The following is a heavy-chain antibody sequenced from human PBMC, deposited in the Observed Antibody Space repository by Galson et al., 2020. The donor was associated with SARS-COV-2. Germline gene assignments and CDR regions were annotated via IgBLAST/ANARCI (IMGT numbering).Heavy chain of an antibody. CDR2: IAQSGASP. V-gene: IGHV3-23*01. Sequence: GESLKISCAASGFSFSSYTMMWVRQAPGKGLEFVSGIAQSGASPSYAESVKGRFTISRDNSKNTLYLQMNSLRAEDTAIYYCAKDPNWDGSVWGHGTMVTVSS. CDR1: GFSFSSYT. D-gene: IGHD1-1*01. CDR3: AKDPNWDGSV. J-gene: IGHJ3*01.